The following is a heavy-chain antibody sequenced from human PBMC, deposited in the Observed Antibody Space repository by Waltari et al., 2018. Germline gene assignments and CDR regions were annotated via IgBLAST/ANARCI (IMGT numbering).Heavy chain of an antibody. CDR2: ISYSGNT. V-gene: IGHV4-34*11. D-gene: IGHD3-3*02. J-gene: IGHJ6*02. Sequence: QVQLHQWGAGLLKPSGTLSLTCAVSGGSFSSYYWSWIRQPPGKGLEWVGYISYSGNTNYNPSLSTRVTISVDTSKNLFSRRLSSVTSADTAVYYCATSLLAGDYYGMDVWGRGTTVTVSS. CDR1: GGSFSSYY. CDR3: ATSLLAGDYYGMDV.